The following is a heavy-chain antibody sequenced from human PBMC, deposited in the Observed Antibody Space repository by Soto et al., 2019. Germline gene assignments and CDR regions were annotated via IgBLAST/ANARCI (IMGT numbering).Heavy chain of an antibody. J-gene: IGHJ4*02. D-gene: IGHD3-9*01. V-gene: IGHV3-43*01. CDR2: ISWDGGST. Sequence: EVQLVESGGVVVQPGGSLRLSCAASGCTFDDYTMHWVRQAPRKGLEWVSLISWDGGSTYYADSVKGRFTISRDNSKNSLYLQMNSLRTEDTALYYCAKATDRYFDWTFDYWGQGTLVTVSS. CDR3: AKATDRYFDWTFDY. CDR1: GCTFDDYT.